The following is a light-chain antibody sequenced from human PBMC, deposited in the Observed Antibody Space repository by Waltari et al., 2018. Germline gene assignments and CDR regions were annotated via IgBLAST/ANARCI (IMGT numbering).Light chain of an antibody. Sequence: QSALTQPASVSGSPGQSITISCTGTSSDVGNYNLVSWYQQYPGKAPKVMIYDDNRRPCGDAARFSDSKSGTTASLTFSGVQAEDAADDYCCSYAGRYTWVFGGATQLTVL. J-gene: IGLJ3*02. V-gene: IGLV2-23*01. CDR2: DDN. CDR3: CSYAGRYTWV. CDR1: SSDVGNYNL.